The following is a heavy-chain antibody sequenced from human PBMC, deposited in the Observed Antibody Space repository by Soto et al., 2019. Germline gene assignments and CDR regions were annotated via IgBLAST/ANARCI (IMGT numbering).Heavy chain of an antibody. CDR2: SSNSGTFS. CDR1: GFTFSDYY. D-gene: IGHD1-1*01. Sequence: PGGSLRLSCEGSGFTFSDYYISWIHQAPGKGLEWISYSSNSGTFSRYADSVKGRFSISRDNTKNLLYLQMNSLRAEDTAVYYCARSGDNYNRLDYWGQGTQVTVSS. CDR3: ARSGDNYNRLDY. V-gene: IGHV3-11*06. J-gene: IGHJ4*02.